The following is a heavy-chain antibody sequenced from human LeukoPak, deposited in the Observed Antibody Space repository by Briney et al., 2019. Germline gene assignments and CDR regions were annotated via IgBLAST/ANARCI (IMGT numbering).Heavy chain of an antibody. Sequence: SETLSLTCTVSGGSISSYYWIWIRQPPGKGLEYIGYIYYNGATNYNPSLKSRVTTSVDTSKNQFSLNLRSVTAADTAVYYCTRSDYSTYFNYWGPGTLVTVSS. D-gene: IGHD2-15*01. J-gene: IGHJ4*02. CDR3: TRSDYSTYFNY. CDR1: GGSISSYY. V-gene: IGHV4-59*01. CDR2: IYYNGAT.